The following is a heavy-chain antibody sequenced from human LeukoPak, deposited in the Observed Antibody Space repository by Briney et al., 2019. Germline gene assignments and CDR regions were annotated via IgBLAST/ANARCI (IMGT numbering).Heavy chain of an antibody. CDR2: IDPEDGAT. Sequence: ASVKVSCTTSGYTFIDSFIHWMQQAPGKGFEWMGLIDPEDGATEYAERFQGRVTITADRSTDTPYLELTSLRSDDTAVYFCAARMRFWGQGTRVTVSS. CDR3: AARMRF. D-gene: IGHD2/OR15-2a*01. CDR1: GYTFIDSF. V-gene: IGHV1-69-2*01. J-gene: IGHJ4*02.